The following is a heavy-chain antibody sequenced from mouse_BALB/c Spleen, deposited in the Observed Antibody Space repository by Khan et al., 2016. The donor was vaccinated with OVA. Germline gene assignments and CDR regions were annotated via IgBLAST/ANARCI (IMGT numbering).Heavy chain of an antibody. CDR3: ARPPYFSYVMVY. J-gene: IGHJ4*01. Sequence: IQLVQSGPELKKPGETVKISCKASGYTFTNYGLNWVKQAPGKGLQWMGWINTNTGEPTYAVDFKGRFAFSLETSASPAYLQINNLKNEDTATYFCARPPYFSYVMVYWGQGTSVTVSS. CDR2: INTNTGEP. CDR1: GYTFTNYG. D-gene: IGHD2-10*01. V-gene: IGHV9-3-1*01.